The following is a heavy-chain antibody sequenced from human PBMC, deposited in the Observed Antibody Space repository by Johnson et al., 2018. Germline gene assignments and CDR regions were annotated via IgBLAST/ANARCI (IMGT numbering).Heavy chain of an antibody. Sequence: VQSGGSLRLSCAASGFTFSSYDMHWVRQATGKGLECVSTIDTAGDTYSPDSVNGRFTISRDNPNNSWYLQMNSLRAEDTAVYYCARSYASGNDARYYGVDVWGQGTTVTVSS. J-gene: IGHJ6*02. CDR2: IDTAGDT. V-gene: IGHV3-13*01. CDR1: GFTFSSYD. D-gene: IGHD3-10*01. CDR3: ARSYASGNDARYYGVDV.